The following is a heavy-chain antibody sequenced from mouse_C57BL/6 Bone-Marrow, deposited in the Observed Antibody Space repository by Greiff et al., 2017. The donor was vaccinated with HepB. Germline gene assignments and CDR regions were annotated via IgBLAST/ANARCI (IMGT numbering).Heavy chain of an antibody. CDR1: GFNIKNTY. CDR2: IDPANGNT. Sequence: EVKLVESVAELVRPGASVKLSCTASGFNIKNTYMHWVKQRPEQGLEWIGRIDPANGNTKYAPKFQGKATKTADTSSNTAYLQLSSLTSEDTAIYYCARRRWPLGYFDVWGTGTTVTVSS. D-gene: IGHD2-3*01. CDR3: ARRRWPLGYFDV. V-gene: IGHV14-3*01. J-gene: IGHJ1*03.